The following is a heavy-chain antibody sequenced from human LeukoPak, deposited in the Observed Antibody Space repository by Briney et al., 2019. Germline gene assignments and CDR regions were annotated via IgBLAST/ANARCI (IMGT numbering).Heavy chain of an antibody. CDR2: ISSRSGDI. Sequence: PGGSLRLSCAASGFTINDHYMEWVRQAPGKGLEWVSSISSRSGDIYYADSVKGRFTISRDNAKNSLYLQMNSLRAEDTAVYYCARSTSSEYDIYHFDYWGQGTLVTVSS. CDR1: GFTINDHY. D-gene: IGHD3-9*01. CDR3: ARSTSSEYDIYHFDY. J-gene: IGHJ4*02. V-gene: IGHV3-21*01.